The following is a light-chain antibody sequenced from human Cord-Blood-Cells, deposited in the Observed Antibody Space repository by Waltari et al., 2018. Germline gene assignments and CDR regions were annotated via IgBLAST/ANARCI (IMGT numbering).Light chain of an antibody. Sequence: IRMTQAPSPLSASPADRLTITSRASQCISSYFAWYQQKPGKAPKLLIYAASTLQSGVPSRFSGSGSGTDFTLTISCLQSEDFATYYCQQYYSYPRTFGQGTKVEIK. CDR2: AAS. CDR3: QQYYSYPRT. J-gene: IGKJ1*01. V-gene: IGKV1-8*01. CDR1: QCISSY.